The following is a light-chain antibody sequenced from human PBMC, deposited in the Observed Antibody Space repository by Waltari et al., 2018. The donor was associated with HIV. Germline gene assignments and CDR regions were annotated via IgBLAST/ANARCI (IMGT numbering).Light chain of an antibody. CDR1: SGSIASNS. Sequence: NFMLAQPHSVSGSPGKTVTMSCTRSSGSIASNSVQWYRQRPDSSPTIVIYDDNQRPWGAPDRFSGSSDCSSNSASLTISGLKTEDEADYYCQSYDSSYQWVFGGGTKLTVL. CDR3: QSYDSSYQWV. J-gene: IGLJ3*02. V-gene: IGLV6-57*01. CDR2: DDN.